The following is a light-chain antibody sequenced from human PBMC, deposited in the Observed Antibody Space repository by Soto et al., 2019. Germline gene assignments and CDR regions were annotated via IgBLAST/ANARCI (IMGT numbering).Light chain of an antibody. CDR1: QSVSNNY. J-gene: IGKJ1*01. CDR2: GAS. V-gene: IGKV3-20*01. CDR3: QQYGSSGT. Sequence: IVLTQSPDTLSLSPRERATLSCRASQSVSNNYLAWYQQKPGQAPRLLIYGASNRATGIPDRFSGSGSGTDFTLTISRLEPEDFAVYYCQQYGSSGTFGQGTKVDI.